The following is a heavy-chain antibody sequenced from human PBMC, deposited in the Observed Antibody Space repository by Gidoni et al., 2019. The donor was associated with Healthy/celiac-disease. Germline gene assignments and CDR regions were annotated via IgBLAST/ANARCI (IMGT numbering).Heavy chain of an antibody. J-gene: IGHJ4*02. D-gene: IGHD2-2*01. CDR3: ARGGPAALYYFDY. CDR1: GFTSRSYG. Sequence: QVQLVESGGGVVQPGRSLRLCGAASGFTSRSYGMHVVRQDPGKGLEWVAVIWYDESNKYYADSVKGRFTISRDNSKNTLYLQMNSLRAEDTAVYYCARGGPAALYYFDYWGQGTLVTVSS. V-gene: IGHV3-33*01. CDR2: IWYDESNK.